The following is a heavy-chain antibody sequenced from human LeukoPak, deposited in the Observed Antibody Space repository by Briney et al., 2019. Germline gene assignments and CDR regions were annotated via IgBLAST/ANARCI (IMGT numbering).Heavy chain of an antibody. Sequence: ETPSLTCSVSGASISSYYWNWIRQPPGKGLGWIGNIYIRGSTNYNPSLESRVTISLDTSKDQFSLKLTSVTAADTAFYYCAKDWELGSWGQGTLVTVSS. V-gene: IGHV4-59*01. J-gene: IGHJ5*02. D-gene: IGHD1-26*01. CDR3: AKDWELGS. CDR1: GASISSYY. CDR2: IYIRGST.